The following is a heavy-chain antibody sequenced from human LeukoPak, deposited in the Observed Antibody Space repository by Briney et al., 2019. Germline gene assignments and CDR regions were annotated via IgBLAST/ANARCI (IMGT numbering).Heavy chain of an antibody. CDR3: ARGGWHYAFNY. CDR2: IASSGTTI. V-gene: IGHV3-48*03. J-gene: IGHJ4*02. CDR1: GFSFDTYE. D-gene: IGHD6-19*01. Sequence: GGSLRLSCAASGFSFDTYEMNWVRQAPGKGLEWISYIASSGTTIYYADSVQGRFTISRDNARNSLYLQMNSLRVEDTAVYYCARGGWHYAFNYWGQGTLVTVSS.